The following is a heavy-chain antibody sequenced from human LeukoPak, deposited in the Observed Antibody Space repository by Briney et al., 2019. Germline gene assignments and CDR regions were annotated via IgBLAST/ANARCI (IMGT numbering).Heavy chain of an antibody. Sequence: HPGGSLRLSCAASGFTFSSYGMHWVRQAPGKGLEWVAVIWYDGSNKYYVDSVKGRFTISRDNSKNTLYLQMNSLRAEDTAVYYCARLSASGSKFDYWGQGTLVTVSS. V-gene: IGHV3-33*01. CDR2: IWYDGSNK. J-gene: IGHJ4*02. CDR3: ARLSASGSKFDY. D-gene: IGHD3-10*01. CDR1: GFTFSSYG.